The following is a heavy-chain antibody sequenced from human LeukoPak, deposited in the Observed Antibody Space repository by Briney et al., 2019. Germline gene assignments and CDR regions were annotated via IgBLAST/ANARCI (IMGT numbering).Heavy chain of an antibody. CDR1: GFTFSSYG. CDR2: ISYDGSNK. Sequence: GGSLRLSCAASGFTFSSYGMHWVRQAPGKGLEWVAVISYDGSNKYYADSVKGRFTISRDNSKNTLYLQMNSLRAEDTAVYHCAKDTPYGSGSDYWGQGTLVTVSS. J-gene: IGHJ4*02. D-gene: IGHD3-10*01. CDR3: AKDTPYGSGSDY. V-gene: IGHV3-30*18.